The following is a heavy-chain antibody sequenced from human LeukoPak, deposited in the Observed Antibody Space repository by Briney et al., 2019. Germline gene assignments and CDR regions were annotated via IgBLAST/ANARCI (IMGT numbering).Heavy chain of an antibody. CDR1: GFTVSTNY. CDR3: ARDAPLIGELSGFDY. D-gene: IGHD3-10*01. CDR2: INWNGGST. J-gene: IGHJ4*02. V-gene: IGHV3-20*04. Sequence: PGGSLRLSCAASGFTVSTNYMTWVRQAPGKGLEWVSGINWNGGSTGYADSVKGRFTISRDNAKNSLYLQMNSLRAEDTALYYCARDAPLIGELSGFDYWDQGTLVTVSS.